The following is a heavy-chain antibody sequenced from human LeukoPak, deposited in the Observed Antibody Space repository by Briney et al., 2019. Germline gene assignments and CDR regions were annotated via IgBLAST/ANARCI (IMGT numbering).Heavy chain of an antibody. CDR2: ISSTGGSI. J-gene: IGHJ4*02. CDR3: ARDPKGATDY. V-gene: IGHV3-21*01. CDR1: GFTFSYYT. Sequence: GGSLRLSCAASGFTFSYYTMSWVRQAPGKGLEWVSSISSTGGSIYYADSVKGRFTISRDNAKNSLYLQMSSLRVEDTAVYYCARDPKGATDYWGQGTLVTVSS.